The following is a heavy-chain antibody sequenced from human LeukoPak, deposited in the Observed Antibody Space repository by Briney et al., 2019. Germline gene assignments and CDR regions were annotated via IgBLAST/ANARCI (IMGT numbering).Heavy chain of an antibody. CDR1: GFTFKSYA. J-gene: IGHJ4*02. Sequence: GGSLRLSCSASGFTFKSYAMRWVRQAPGKGLEYVSSFNTNGANTYYADSVKGRFTISRDNSRNTVYVQMNSLTPEDTAVYYCVKGLDYSSSQMDSWGQGTLVTVSS. CDR2: FNTNGANT. CDR3: VKGLDYSSSQMDS. V-gene: IGHV3-64*05. D-gene: IGHD6-6*01.